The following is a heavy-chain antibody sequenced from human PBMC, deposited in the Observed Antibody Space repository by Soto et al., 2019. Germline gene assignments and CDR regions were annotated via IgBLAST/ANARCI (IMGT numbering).Heavy chain of an antibody. CDR1: GFTFSNYA. J-gene: IGHJ4*02. CDR3: AKDRTQYSSSPFDY. D-gene: IGHD6-6*01. CDR2: ISASGGST. V-gene: IGHV3-23*01. Sequence: GGSLRLSCAASGFTFSNYAMSWVRQAPGKGLEWVSTISASGGSTYYADSVKGRFTISRDNSKNTLYLQMNSLRVEDTAVYYCAKDRTQYSSSPFDYWGQGTLVTVSS.